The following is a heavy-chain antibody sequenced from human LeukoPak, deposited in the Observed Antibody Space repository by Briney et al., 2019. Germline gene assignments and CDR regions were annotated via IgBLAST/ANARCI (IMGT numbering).Heavy chain of an antibody. CDR3: ARGRVPANWFDP. CDR2: INHSGST. J-gene: IGHJ5*02. D-gene: IGHD2-2*01. Sequence: SETLSLTCAVYGGSFSGYYWSWIRQPPGKGLEWIGEINHSGSTNYNPSLKSRVTISVDTSKNQFSLKLSSVTAADTAVYYCARGRVPANWFDPWGQGTLVTVSS. V-gene: IGHV4-34*01. CDR1: GGSFSGYY.